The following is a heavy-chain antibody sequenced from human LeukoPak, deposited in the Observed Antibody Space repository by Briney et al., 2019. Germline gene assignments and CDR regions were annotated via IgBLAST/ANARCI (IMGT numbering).Heavy chain of an antibody. J-gene: IGHJ3*02. Sequence: SETLSLTCTVSGGSVSSGSYYWSWIRQPPGKGLERIGYIYYSGSTNYNPSLKSRVTISVDTSKNQFSLKLSSVTAADTAVYYCARAAERDYGDPDAFDIWGQGTMVTVSS. CDR2: IYYSGST. CDR3: ARAAERDYGDPDAFDI. CDR1: GGSVSSGSYY. D-gene: IGHD4-17*01. V-gene: IGHV4-61*01.